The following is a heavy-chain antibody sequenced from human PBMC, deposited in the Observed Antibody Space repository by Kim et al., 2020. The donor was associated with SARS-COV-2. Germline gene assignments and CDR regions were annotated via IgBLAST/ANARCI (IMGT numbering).Heavy chain of an antibody. J-gene: IGHJ4*02. CDR3: ARQYCSGGSCHFDY. D-gene: IGHD2-15*01. V-gene: IGHV4-59*08. Sequence: TPSLKSRVTISVDTSKNQFSLKLSSVTAADTAVYYCARQYCSGGSCHFDYWGQGTLVTVSS.